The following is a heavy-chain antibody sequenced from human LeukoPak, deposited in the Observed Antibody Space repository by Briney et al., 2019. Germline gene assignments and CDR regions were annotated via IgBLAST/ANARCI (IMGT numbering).Heavy chain of an antibody. CDR2: IYYSGST. D-gene: IGHD3-10*01. CDR3: ATGTYYYGSGTYYIGGYWFDP. CDR1: GGSFSSGSYY. Sequence: SETLSLTCTVSGGSFSSGSYYWSWIRQPPGKGLEWTGYIYYSGSTNYNPSLKSRVTISVDTSKNQFSLKLSSVTAADTAVYYCATGTYYYGSGTYYIGGYWFDPWGQGTLVTVSS. J-gene: IGHJ5*02. V-gene: IGHV4-61*01.